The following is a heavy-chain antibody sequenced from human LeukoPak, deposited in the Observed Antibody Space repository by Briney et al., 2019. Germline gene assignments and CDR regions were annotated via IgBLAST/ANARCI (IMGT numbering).Heavy chain of an antibody. D-gene: IGHD1-26*01. CDR1: GFTFSSYW. J-gene: IGHJ3*01. Sequence: GGSLRLSCAASGFTFSSYWKSWVRQAPGKGLEWVANIKQDGSEKYYVDSVKGRFTISRDNAKNSLYLQMNSLRAEDTAVYYCARMLGATPTWGQGTMVTVSS. CDR2: IKQDGSEK. CDR3: ARMLGATPT. V-gene: IGHV3-7*01.